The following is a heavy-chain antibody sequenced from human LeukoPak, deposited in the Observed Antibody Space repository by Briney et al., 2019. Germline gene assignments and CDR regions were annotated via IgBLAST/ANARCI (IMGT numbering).Heavy chain of an antibody. CDR3: AKTPNSGWYEGDFDY. J-gene: IGHJ4*02. CDR1: GGTFSSYA. CDR2: IIPIFGTA. Sequence: GCSVKVSCKASGGTFSSYAISWVRQAPGQGLEWMGRIIPIFGTANYAQKFQGRVTITTDESTSTAYMELSSLRSEDTAVYYCAKTPNSGWYEGDFDYWGQGTLVTVSS. V-gene: IGHV1-69*05. D-gene: IGHD6-19*01.